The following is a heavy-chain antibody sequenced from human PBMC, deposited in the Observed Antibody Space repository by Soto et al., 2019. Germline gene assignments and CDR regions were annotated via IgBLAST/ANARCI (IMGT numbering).Heavy chain of an antibody. D-gene: IGHD3-10*01. CDR1: GYTFTSYY. CDR3: ERERYYYGSGKGPGAFDP. J-gene: IGHJ5*02. CDR2: INPSGGST. V-gene: IGHV1-46*01. Sequence: QVQLVQSGAEVKKPGASVKVSCKASGYTFTSYYMHWVRQAPGQGRDWLGIINPSGGSTSYAQKFQGRVTMRRDTSTRTVYMELRSLRSEDTAVYYCERERYYYGSGKGPGAFDPWGQGTLVTVSS.